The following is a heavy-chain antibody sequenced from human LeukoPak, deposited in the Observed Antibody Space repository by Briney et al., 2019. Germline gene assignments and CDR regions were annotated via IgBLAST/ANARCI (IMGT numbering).Heavy chain of an antibody. CDR3: ARRDDFDI. V-gene: IGHV3-48*04. CDR2: ISLSSSNVI. J-gene: IGHJ3*02. Sequence: PRGSLRLSCAASGFTFSTYHMNWVRQAPGKGLEWVSFISLSSSNVIYYTDSVKGRFTISRDDARNSLYLQMNSLRVEDTAMYYCARRDDFDIWGQGTLVTVSS. CDR1: GFTFSTYH.